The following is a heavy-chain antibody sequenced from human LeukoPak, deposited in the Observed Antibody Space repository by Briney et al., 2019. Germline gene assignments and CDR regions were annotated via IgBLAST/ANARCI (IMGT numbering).Heavy chain of an antibody. Sequence: SETLSLTCSVYSGSFSGYYWSWIRQPPGKGLEWIGEINHSVGTNYNPSLKSRVTMSLDTSKNQFSLKLSSVTAADTAVYYCARVLSSYDSTDDAFDIWGQGTMVTVSS. D-gene: IGHD3-22*01. CDR3: ARVLSSYDSTDDAFDI. J-gene: IGHJ3*02. V-gene: IGHV4-34*01. CDR1: SGSFSGYY. CDR2: INHSVGT.